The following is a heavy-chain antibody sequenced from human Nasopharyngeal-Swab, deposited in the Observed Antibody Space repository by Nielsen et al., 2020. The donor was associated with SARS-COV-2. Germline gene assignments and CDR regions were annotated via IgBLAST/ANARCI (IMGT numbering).Heavy chain of an antibody. CDR2: IIPFFRTA. CDR3: ARDQVPAAINDAFDI. D-gene: IGHD2-2*01. CDR1: GGTFNSYG. J-gene: IGHJ3*02. V-gene: IGHV1-69*13. Sequence: SVKVSCKASGGTFNSYGISWVRQAPGQGLEWMGGIIPFFRTANYAQKFQGRVTFTADDSTSTAYMDLSRLRFQDTAVYYCARDQVPAAINDAFDIWGQGTMVTVSS.